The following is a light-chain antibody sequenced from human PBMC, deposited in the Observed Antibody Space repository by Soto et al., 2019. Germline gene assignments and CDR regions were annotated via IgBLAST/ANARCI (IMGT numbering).Light chain of an antibody. J-gene: IGKJ2*01. CDR1: QSVRNY. V-gene: IGKV3-11*01. Sequence: EIVMTQSPATLSVSPGERATLSCRASQSVRNYLAWYQQNPGQAPRLLIYDASNRATGIPARFSGSGSGTNFTLTISSLEPEDFAVYYCQQRSNWPPSRTFGQGTKLEI. CDR3: QQRSNWPPSRT. CDR2: DAS.